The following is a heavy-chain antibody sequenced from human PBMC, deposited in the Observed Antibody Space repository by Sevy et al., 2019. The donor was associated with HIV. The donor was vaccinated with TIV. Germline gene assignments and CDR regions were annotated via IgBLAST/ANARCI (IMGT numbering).Heavy chain of an antibody. Sequence: GGSLRLSCAASGFTFSSNSMNWVRQAPGKGLEWISYINSISSTIHYADSVKGPFTISRDNAKNSLYLQMSSLRAEDTAMYYCARGPSFFEVKNVPVDYWGQGTLVTVSS. J-gene: IGHJ4*02. CDR2: INSISSTI. V-gene: IGHV3-48*01. CDR3: ARGPSFFEVKNVPVDY. CDR1: GFTFSSNS. D-gene: IGHD2-21*01.